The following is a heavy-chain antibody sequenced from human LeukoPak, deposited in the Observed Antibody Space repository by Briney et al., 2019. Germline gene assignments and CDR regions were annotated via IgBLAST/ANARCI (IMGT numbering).Heavy chain of an antibody. Sequence: SETLSLTCAVSGYSISSGYYWGWIRPPPGKGLEWIGSIYHSGSTYYNPSLKSRVTISVDTSKNQFSLKLSSATAADTAVYYCASQDGYNYDDWFDPWGQGTLVTVSS. V-gene: IGHV4-38-2*01. CDR2: IYHSGST. CDR3: ASQDGYNYDDWFDP. J-gene: IGHJ5*02. CDR1: GYSISSGYY. D-gene: IGHD5-24*01.